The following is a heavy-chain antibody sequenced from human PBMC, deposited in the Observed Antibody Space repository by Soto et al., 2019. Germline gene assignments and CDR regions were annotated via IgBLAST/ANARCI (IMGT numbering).Heavy chain of an antibody. CDR2: ISSGGSYI. CDR1: GFTFTDFK. V-gene: IGHV3-21*01. Sequence: PGGSLRPSCAASGFTFTDFKMIWVRQAPGKGLEWVSFISSGGSYIYYADSVKGRFTISRDNSKNSLYLQMNSLRAEDTAVYYCARGHDYWGQGT. CDR3: ARGHDY. J-gene: IGHJ4*02.